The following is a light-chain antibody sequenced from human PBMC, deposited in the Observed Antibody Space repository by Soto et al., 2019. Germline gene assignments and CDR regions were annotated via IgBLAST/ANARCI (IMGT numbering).Light chain of an antibody. Sequence: QSVLTQPASVSGSPGQSITISCTGTSSDVGAYKYVSWYQQHPGKAPKVMIYDVTNRPSGVSNRFSGSKSGNTASLTISGLQAEDEADYYCGSYTTSSNYVFGTGTKLTVL. CDR2: DVT. V-gene: IGLV2-14*03. J-gene: IGLJ1*01. CDR1: SSDVGAYKY. CDR3: GSYTTSSNYV.